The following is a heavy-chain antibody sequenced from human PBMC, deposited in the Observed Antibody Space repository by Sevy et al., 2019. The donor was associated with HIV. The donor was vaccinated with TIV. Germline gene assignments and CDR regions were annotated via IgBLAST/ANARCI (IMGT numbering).Heavy chain of an antibody. CDR2: LSFGCGEI. V-gene: IGHV3-23*01. CDR1: GFTFSNYS. Sequence: GGSLRLSCAASGFTFSNYSMSWVRQPPGKGLEWVSTLSFGCGEINYADSVKGRFTISRDNSKSTVYLQMNNLRPEDTSVYYGAREGCTKPHDYWGQGTLVTVSS. D-gene: IGHD2-8*01. J-gene: IGHJ4*02. CDR3: AREGCTKPHDY.